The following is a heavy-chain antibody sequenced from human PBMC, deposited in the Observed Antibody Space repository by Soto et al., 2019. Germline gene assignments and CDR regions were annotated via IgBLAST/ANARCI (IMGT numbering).Heavy chain of an antibody. CDR2: SSSSSTYI. J-gene: IGHJ6*02. V-gene: IGHV3-21*01. CDR1: GFTFSSYS. CDR3: XXVYYSNLPYYFYYRDV. D-gene: IGHD4-4*01. Sequence: PGGSLRLSGAAAGFTFSSYSVNWVRQAPFKGLEWVSSSSSSSTYIXXAAXVXGRFXXXXXXAXNXLXLXMXXLIARHSPVYFCXXVYYSNLPYYFYYRDVGGQGTTVTVSS.